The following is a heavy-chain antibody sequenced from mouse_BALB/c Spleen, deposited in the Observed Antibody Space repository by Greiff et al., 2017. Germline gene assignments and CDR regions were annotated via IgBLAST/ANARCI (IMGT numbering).Heavy chain of an antibody. CDR3: AREGLYYFDY. J-gene: IGHJ2*01. Sequence: EVQLVESGGGLVQPGGSRKLSCAASGFTFSSFGMHWVRQAPEKGLEWVAYISSGSSTIYYADTVKGRFTISRDNPKNTLFLQMTSLRSEDTAMYYCAREGLYYFDYWGQGTTLTVSS. V-gene: IGHV5-17*02. D-gene: IGHD3-3*01. CDR1: GFTFSSFG. CDR2: ISSGSSTI.